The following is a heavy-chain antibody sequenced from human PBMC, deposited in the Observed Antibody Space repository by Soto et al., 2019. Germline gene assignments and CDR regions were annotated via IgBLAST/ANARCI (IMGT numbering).Heavy chain of an antibody. CDR3: ARDGRYFDSNGYFDY. J-gene: IGHJ4*02. CDR2: ISAYDGKT. V-gene: IGHV1-18*01. D-gene: IGHD3-22*01. Sequence: QVQLVQSGSAMRKPGASVKVSCKTGGYTFSSNGVSWLRQAPGQGLEWMGWISAYDGKTKYADNVQGRATMTIDTSTTTAYLELRSLKSEDTAVYYCARDGRYFDSNGYFDYWGQGPLVTVS. CDR1: GYTFSSNG.